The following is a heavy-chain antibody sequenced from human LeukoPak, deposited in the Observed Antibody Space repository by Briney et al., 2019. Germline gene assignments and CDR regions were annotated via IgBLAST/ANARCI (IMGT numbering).Heavy chain of an antibody. J-gene: IGHJ6*03. D-gene: IGHD1-1*01. V-gene: IGHV3-30*01. CDR1: GFAFSTYA. CDR3: ARSRASTNMDV. CDR2: ISYDGSTK. Sequence: GRSLRPSCAASGFAFSTYAMHWVRQAPGKGLEWVAVISYDGSTKYYADSVKGRFTVSRDNSKNTLYLQMNSLRAEDTAVYYCARSRASTNMDVWGKGTTVTVSS.